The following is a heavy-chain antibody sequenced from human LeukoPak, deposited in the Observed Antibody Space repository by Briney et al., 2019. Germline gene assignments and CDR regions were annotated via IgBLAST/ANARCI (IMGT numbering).Heavy chain of an antibody. J-gene: IGHJ6*02. CDR1: GYTFTGYY. CDR2: ISPNSGGT. V-gene: IGHV1-2*02. Sequence: GASVKVSCKASGYTFTGYYMHWVRQAPGQGLEWMGWISPNSGGTNYAQKFQGRVTMTRDTSISTAYMELSRLRSDDTAVYYCVEDRYYYYGMDVWGQGTTVTVSS. CDR3: VEDRYYYYGMDV.